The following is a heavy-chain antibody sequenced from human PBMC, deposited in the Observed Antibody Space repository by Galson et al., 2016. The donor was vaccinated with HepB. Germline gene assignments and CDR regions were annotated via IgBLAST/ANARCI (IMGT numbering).Heavy chain of an antibody. CDR2: IKPDGSET. Sequence: SLRLSCAASGFTFDTYWMTWVRQAPGKGLEWVANIKPDGSETNYVDSVKGRFTISRDNGKNSVSLQMNSLRAEDTATYYCARPSGYYYYYIDVWGQGTAVLVSS. V-gene: IGHV3-7*03. CDR3: ARPSGYYYYYIDV. J-gene: IGHJ6*03. CDR1: GFTFDTYW. D-gene: IGHD6-6*01.